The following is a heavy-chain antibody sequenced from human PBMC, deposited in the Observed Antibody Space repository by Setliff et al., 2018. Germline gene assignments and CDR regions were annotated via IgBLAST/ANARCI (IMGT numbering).Heavy chain of an antibody. J-gene: IGHJ6*03. CDR3: ARSPAARINYYYYYMDV. Sequence: PSETLSLTCTVSGGSFSTYYWSWIRQAPGGGLEWIGHVYYSGAANYNPSLKSRVTVSVDTSKNHVSLKLSSVTAADTAVYYCARSPAARINYYYYYMDVWGKGTTVTVSS. CDR1: GGSFSTYY. V-gene: IGHV4-59*08. CDR2: VYYSGAA. D-gene: IGHD2-2*01.